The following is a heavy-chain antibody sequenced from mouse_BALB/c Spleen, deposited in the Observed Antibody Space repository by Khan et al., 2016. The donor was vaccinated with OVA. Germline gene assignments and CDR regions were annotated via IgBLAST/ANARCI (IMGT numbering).Heavy chain of an antibody. J-gene: IGHJ2*01. CDR3: ARRGLRWDFDY. CDR1: GYTFINYW. CDR2: INPSTGYT. V-gene: IGHV1-7*01. Sequence: VQLQQSGAELAKPGASVKMSCKASGYTFINYWILWVKQRPGQGLEWIGYINPSTGYTEYNQNFKDKATLTADKSSSTAYMQLSSLTSEYSACYYCARRGLRWDFDYGGQGTTLTVSS. D-gene: IGHD1-1*01.